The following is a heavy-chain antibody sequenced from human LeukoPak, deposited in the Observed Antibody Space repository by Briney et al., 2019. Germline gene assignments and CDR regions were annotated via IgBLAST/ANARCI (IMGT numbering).Heavy chain of an antibody. V-gene: IGHV3-7*05. CDR1: GFTFSSYW. CDR2: IKQDGSEL. CDR3: AKCSGYYVDNWFEP. J-gene: IGHJ5*02. D-gene: IGHD3-22*01. Sequence: GGSLRLSCAASGFTFSSYWMIWLRQATGEALEGVANIKQDGSELYHVDSVKGRFTISRDNAKNSLYLQMNSLRAEDTAVYYCAKCSGYYVDNWFEPWGQGSLVSVSS.